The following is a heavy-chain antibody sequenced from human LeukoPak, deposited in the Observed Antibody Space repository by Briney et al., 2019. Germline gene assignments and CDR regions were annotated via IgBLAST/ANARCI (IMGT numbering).Heavy chain of an antibody. CDR2: IDPDGTWA. J-gene: IGHJ5*01. D-gene: IGHD4-17*01. CDR3: ARLFGGVTTFDF. Sequence: GGSLRLACATSGFSFSLYWLSWVRRGPGEGLDWVASIDPDGTWAAYADSVKGRFTISKDTAQNSVHLQMNRLRAEDTAVYYCARLFGGVTTFDFWGQGTLVTVSS. CDR1: GFSFSLYW. V-gene: IGHV3-7*01.